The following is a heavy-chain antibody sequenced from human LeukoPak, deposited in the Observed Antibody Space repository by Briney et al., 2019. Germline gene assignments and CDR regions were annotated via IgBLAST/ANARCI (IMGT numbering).Heavy chain of an antibody. CDR2: INPDGRTI. D-gene: IGHD3-3*01. CDR1: GFTFSSYW. Sequence: GGSLRLSCAASGFTFSSYWMHWVRQAPGKGLVWVSRINPDGRTITYADSVVGRITISRDNSIDTLYLQMNSLRVEDTALYYCAKDRLRFLIPHDWGQGTLVTVSS. CDR3: AKDRLRFLIPHD. V-gene: IGHV3-74*03. J-gene: IGHJ4*02.